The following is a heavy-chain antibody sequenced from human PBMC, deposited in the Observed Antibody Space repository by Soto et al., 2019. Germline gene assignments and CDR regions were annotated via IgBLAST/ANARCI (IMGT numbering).Heavy chain of an antibody. CDR1: GYTFTGYY. CDR2: INPNSGGT. D-gene: IGHD3-10*01. CDR3: ARGRSITMVRVGIRTTDYNSFDP. J-gene: IGHJ5*02. Sequence: AASVNGSCKAAGYTFTGYYMHWVRQAPGQRLEWMGWINPNSGGTNYAQKFQGRVTMTRDTSISTAYMELSRLRSDDTAVYYCARGRSITMVRVGIRTTDYNSFDPWGPGTLV. V-gene: IGHV1-2*02.